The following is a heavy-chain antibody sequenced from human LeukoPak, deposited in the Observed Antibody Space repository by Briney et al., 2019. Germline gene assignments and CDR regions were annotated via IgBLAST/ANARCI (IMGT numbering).Heavy chain of an antibody. J-gene: IGHJ4*02. CDR1: GFTFSTYG. CDR3: AKVVTGYCSSTSCPFDS. V-gene: IGHV3-30*02. CDR2: IRYDGSNK. D-gene: IGHD2-2*01. Sequence: GGSLRLSRAASGFTFSTYGMDWVRQAPGKGLEWVAYIRYDGSNKNYADSVKGRFTISRDNSKNTLYLQMSSLRAEDTAVYYCAKVVTGYCSSTSCPFDSWGQGTLVTVSS.